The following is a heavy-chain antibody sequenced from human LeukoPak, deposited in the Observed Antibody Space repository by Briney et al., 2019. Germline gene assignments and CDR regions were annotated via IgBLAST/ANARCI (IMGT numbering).Heavy chain of an antibody. CDR1: GFTFSSYS. V-gene: IGHV3-21*01. D-gene: IGHD6-19*01. J-gene: IGHJ3*02. CDR2: ISSSSSYI. CDR3: ARVGQWLARSAFDI. Sequence: GGSLRLSCAASGFTFSSYSMNWVRQAPGKGLEWVSSISSSSSYIYYADSVKGRFTISRDNAKNSLYLQMNSLRAEDTAVYYCARVGQWLARSAFDIWGQGTMVTVSS.